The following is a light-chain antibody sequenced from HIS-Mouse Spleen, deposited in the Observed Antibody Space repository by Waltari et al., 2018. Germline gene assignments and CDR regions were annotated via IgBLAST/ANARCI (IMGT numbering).Light chain of an antibody. CDR3: QVWDSSTAV. CDR2: RDS. J-gene: IGLJ3*02. CDR1: NIGSKN. Sequence: SYELTQPLSVSVALGQTARITCGGNNIGSKNVHWYQQKPGQAPVLVIYRDSNRPSVTPGQFSGSNSGNTATLTISRAQAGDEADYYCQVWDSSTAVFGGGTKLTVL. V-gene: IGLV3-9*01.